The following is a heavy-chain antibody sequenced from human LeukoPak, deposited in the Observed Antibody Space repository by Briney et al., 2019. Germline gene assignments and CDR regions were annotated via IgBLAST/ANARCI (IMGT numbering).Heavy chain of an antibody. D-gene: IGHD4-23*01. CDR3: ARGTVVAPGVDC. CDR1: GFSFSTYW. Sequence: GGSLRLSCAASGFSFSTYWMHWVRQAPGEGLVWVARINTDGSTTNFGDPVRGRFTISRDNAKNTLYLQMNSLRAEDTAVYYCARGTVVAPGVDCWGQGTLVTVSS. V-gene: IGHV3-74*01. CDR2: INTDGSTT. J-gene: IGHJ4*02.